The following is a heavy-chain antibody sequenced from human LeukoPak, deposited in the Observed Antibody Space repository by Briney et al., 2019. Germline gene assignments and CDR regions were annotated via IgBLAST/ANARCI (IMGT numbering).Heavy chain of an antibody. CDR2: IKQDGSEK. D-gene: IGHD3-22*01. CDR3: ARDYHRNYYDSSGYYSWFAFDI. J-gene: IGHJ3*02. CDR1: GFTFSSYW. V-gene: IGHV3-7*01. Sequence: GGSLRLSCAASGFTFSSYWMSWVRQAPGKGLEWVANIKQDGSEKYYVDSVKGRSTISRDNAKNSLYLQMNSLRAEDTAVYYCARDYHRNYYDSSGYYSWFAFDIWGQGTMVTVSS.